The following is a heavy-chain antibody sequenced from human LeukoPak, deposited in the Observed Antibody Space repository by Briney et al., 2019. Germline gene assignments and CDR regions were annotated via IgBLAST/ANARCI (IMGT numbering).Heavy chain of an antibody. CDR2: ISSSSSYI. J-gene: IGHJ6*02. CDR3: ARVTPSCSSTSCYLYYYGMDV. Sequence: PGGSLRLSCAASGFTFSSDSMNWVRQAPGKGLEWVSSISSSSSYIYYADSVKGRFTISRDNAKNSLYLQMNSLRAEDTAVYYCARVTPSCSSTSCYLYYYGMDVWGQGTTVTVSS. D-gene: IGHD2-2*01. V-gene: IGHV3-21*01. CDR1: GFTFSSDS.